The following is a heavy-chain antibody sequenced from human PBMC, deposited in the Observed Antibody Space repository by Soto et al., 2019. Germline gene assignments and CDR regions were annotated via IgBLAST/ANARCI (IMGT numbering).Heavy chain of an antibody. V-gene: IGHV3-23*01. D-gene: IGHD1-1*01. Sequence: EVQLLESGGGLVQPGGSLRLSCAASGFTFSAHAMSWVRQTAGKGLELISSITGSGYTFYADSVKGRFTISRDNSKNTLFLQANSLRAEDTAVYYCAKDQYGGVGYNSRADDYWGQGTLVTVSS. CDR3: AKDQYGGVGYNSRADDY. CDR1: GFTFSAHA. CDR2: ITGSGYT. J-gene: IGHJ4*02.